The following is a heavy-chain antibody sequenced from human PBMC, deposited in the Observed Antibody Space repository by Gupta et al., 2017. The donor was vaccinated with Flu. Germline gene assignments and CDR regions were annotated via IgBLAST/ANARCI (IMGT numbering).Heavy chain of an antibody. V-gene: IGHV3-23*01. CDR3: AKDFCSGGSCYINGPTFDY. CDR1: GFTFSSYA. D-gene: IGHD2-15*01. J-gene: IGHJ4*02. Sequence: EVQLLESGGGLVQPGGSLRLSCAASGFTFSSYAMSWVRQAPGQGLEWVSAISGSGGSTYYADSVKGRFTISRDNSKNTLYLQMNSLRAEDTAVYYCAKDFCSGGSCYINGPTFDYWGQGTLVTVSS. CDR2: ISGSGGST.